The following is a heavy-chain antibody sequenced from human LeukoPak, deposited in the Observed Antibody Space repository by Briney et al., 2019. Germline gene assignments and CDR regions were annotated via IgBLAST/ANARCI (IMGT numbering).Heavy chain of an antibody. Sequence: GGSLRLSCAASGFTFGSYGMHWVRQARGKGLEWVAVISYDGSNKWYADSVKGRFTISRDNSKNTLYLQMNSLRDEDTAVYYCSIKDSSGYWDFDYWGQGTQVTVSS. J-gene: IGHJ4*02. CDR2: ISYDGSNK. CDR1: GFTFGSYG. D-gene: IGHD3-22*01. CDR3: SIKDSSGYWDFDY. V-gene: IGHV3-30*03.